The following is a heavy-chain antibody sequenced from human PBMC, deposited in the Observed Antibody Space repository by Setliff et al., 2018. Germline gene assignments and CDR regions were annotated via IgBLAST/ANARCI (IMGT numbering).Heavy chain of an antibody. V-gene: IGHV4-4*07. J-gene: IGHJ4*02. D-gene: IGHD1-26*01. Sequence: SETLSLTCTVSGGSLNTYYWSWIRQPAGKGLEWIGRLHTSGSIDYNPSLKSRVTISVDTSKNQFSLRLRSVTAADTAVYFCARDNTMVGATDYWGLGTLVTVSS. CDR1: GGSLNTYY. CDR2: LHTSGSI. CDR3: ARDNTMVGATDY.